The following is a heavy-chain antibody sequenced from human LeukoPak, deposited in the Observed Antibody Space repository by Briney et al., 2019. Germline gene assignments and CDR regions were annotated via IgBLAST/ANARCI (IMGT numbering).Heavy chain of an antibody. CDR2: IYTGGST. CDR3: ATGWNDAFDF. J-gene: IGHJ3*01. V-gene: IGHV3-53*01. CDR1: GFIVSSNY. Sequence: GGSLRLSCAASGFIVSSNYMSWVRQAPGKGLEWVSVIYTGGSTYNAGSVKGRFTISRDNSKNTLYLQMNSLRAEDTAVYYCATGWNDAFDFWGQGTMVTVSS. D-gene: IGHD1-1*01.